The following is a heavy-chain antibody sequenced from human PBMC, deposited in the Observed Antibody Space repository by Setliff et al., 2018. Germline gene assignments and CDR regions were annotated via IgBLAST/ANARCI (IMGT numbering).Heavy chain of an antibody. CDR1: AYIFTNHY. CDR2: ISPNSGNT. Sequence: ASVKVSCKASAYIFTNHYIHWIRQAPGQGLEWMGWISPNSGNTMYAQKFQTRVTMTRDTSISTAYLDLTSLRSDDTAIYYCARDSTGSDLYEFQYMDVWGKGPRSPSP. D-gene: IGHD1-26*01. V-gene: IGHV1-2*02. J-gene: IGHJ6*03. CDR3: ARDSTGSDLYEFQYMDV.